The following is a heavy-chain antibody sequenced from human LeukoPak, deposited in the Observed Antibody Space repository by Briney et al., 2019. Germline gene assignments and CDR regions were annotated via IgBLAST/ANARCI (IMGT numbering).Heavy chain of an antibody. Sequence: GGSLRLSCAASGFTFSTYWMHWVRQAPGKGLLWVSRINTDGSSTSYADSVKGRFTISRDNAKNTLYLQMNSLRAEDTAVYYCARVYFSAASFDYWGQGTLVTVSS. J-gene: IGHJ4*02. CDR2: INTDGSST. CDR3: ARVYFSAASFDY. V-gene: IGHV3-74*01. CDR1: GFTFSTYW. D-gene: IGHD3-3*01.